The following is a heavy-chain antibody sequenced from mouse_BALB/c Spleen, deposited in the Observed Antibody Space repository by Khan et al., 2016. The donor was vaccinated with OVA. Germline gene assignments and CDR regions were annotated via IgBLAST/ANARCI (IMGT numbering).Heavy chain of an antibody. V-gene: IGHV1S135*01. Sequence: EVQLQQSGPELMKPGASVKISCKASGYSFTSYYIHWVMQSHGTSLEWIGYIDPFSGDTTYNQKFKGKASLTVDKSSSTAYLHLSNLTSEDSAVDYCTRHGQVAWFTYWGQGTLVTVSA. CDR2: IDPFSGDT. CDR3: TRHGQVAWFTY. J-gene: IGHJ3*01. CDR1: GYSFTSYY.